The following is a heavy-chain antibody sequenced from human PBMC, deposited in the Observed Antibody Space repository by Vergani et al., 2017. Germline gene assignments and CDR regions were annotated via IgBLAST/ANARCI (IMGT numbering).Heavy chain of an antibody. CDR1: GFTFSSYG. Sequence: EVLLVESGGGFVQPGGSLRLSCAASGFTFSSYGINWVRQAPGRGLEWISYIAGSSSPIYYADSVKGRFTISRDNAMNSLYLQMNSLRVEDMAVYYCARDRGDWRYSRYFYNYYMDVWGKGTTVTVSS. CDR2: IAGSSSPI. J-gene: IGHJ6*03. CDR3: ARDRGDWRYSRYFYNYYMDV. V-gene: IGHV3-48*01. D-gene: IGHD2-8*02.